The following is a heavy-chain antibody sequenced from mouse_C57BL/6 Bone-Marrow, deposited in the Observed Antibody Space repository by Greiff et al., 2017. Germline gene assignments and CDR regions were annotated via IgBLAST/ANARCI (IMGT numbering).Heavy chain of an antibody. Sequence: QVQLQQPGAELVKPGASVKLSCKASGYTFTSYWMQWVKQRPGQGLEWIGEIDPSDSYTNYNQKFKGKATLTVDTSSSTAYMQLSSLTSEDSAVYYCARRASYGRSYYAMDYWGQGTTVTVSS. V-gene: IGHV1-50*01. D-gene: IGHD1-1*01. J-gene: IGHJ4*01. CDR2: IDPSDSYT. CDR3: ARRASYGRSYYAMDY. CDR1: GYTFTSYW.